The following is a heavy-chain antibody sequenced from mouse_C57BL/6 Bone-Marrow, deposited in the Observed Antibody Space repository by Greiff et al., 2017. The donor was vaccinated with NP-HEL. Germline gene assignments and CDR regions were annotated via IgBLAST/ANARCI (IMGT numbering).Heavy chain of an antibody. Sequence: QVQLQQSGAELVRPGTSVKMSCKASGYTFTNYWIGWAKQRPGHGLEWIGDIYPGGGYTNYNEKFKGKATLTADKSSSTAYMQFSSLTSENSAIYYCARRTSQLRPYYFDYWGQGTTLTVSS. D-gene: IGHD3-2*02. V-gene: IGHV1-63*01. J-gene: IGHJ2*01. CDR1: GYTFTNYW. CDR3: ARRTSQLRPYYFDY. CDR2: IYPGGGYT.